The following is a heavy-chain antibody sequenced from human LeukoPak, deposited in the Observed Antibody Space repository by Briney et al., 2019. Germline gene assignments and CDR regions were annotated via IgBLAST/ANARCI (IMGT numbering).Heavy chain of an antibody. J-gene: IGHJ3*02. D-gene: IGHD4-17*01. CDR1: GFTFSSYA. Sequence: PGGSLRLSCAAPGFTFSSYAMSWVRQAPGKGLEWVAFIPYDGSNKYFADSVKGRFTISRDNSKNTLYLQMNSLRAEDTAVYYCAKSIYGDHDAFDIWGQGTTVTVSS. CDR3: AKSIYGDHDAFDI. V-gene: IGHV3-30*02. CDR2: IPYDGSNK.